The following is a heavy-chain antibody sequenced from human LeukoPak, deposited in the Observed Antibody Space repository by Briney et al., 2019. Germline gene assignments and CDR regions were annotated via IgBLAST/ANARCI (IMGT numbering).Heavy chain of an antibody. CDR3: ARDRCNSTNCSARVASDI. Sequence: SETLSLTCTVSGGSISNYYWSWIRQPAGKGLEWIGRIYTSGSTNYNPSLESRVTMSVDTSKKQFSLILSSVTAADTAVYYCARDRCNSTNCSARVASDIWGQGTMVTVSS. V-gene: IGHV4-4*07. D-gene: IGHD2-2*01. CDR1: GGSISNYY. J-gene: IGHJ3*02. CDR2: IYTSGST.